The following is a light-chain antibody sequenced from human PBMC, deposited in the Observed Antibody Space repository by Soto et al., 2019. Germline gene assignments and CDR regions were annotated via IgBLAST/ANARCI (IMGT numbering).Light chain of an antibody. CDR2: EAS. Sequence: DIQLTQSPSPLSASVGDRVYITCRTSQDISSYLNWYQAKPGKAPKLLIYEASTLASGVPSRFSGSGSGTDFTLTISILQPEDSATYYCQQSYGTPPFTFGPGTRVDI. CDR1: QDISSY. J-gene: IGKJ3*01. V-gene: IGKV1-39*01. CDR3: QQSYGTPPFT.